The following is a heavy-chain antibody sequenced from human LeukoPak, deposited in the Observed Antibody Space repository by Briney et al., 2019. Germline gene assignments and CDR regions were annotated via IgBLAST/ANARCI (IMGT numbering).Heavy chain of an antibody. D-gene: IGHD1-7*01. J-gene: IGHJ5*02. Sequence: NPGGSLRLSCAASGFTFSSYSMNWVRQAPGKGLEWVSSISSSSSYIYYADSVKGRFTISRDNAKNSLYLQMNSLRADDTAVYYCARLGGETTRFDLWGQGTLVTVSS. CDR1: GFTFSSYS. CDR3: ARLGGETTRFDL. V-gene: IGHV3-21*01. CDR2: ISSSSSYI.